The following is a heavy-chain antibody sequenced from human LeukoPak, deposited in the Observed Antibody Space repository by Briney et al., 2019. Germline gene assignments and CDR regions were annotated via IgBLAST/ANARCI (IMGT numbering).Heavy chain of an antibody. Sequence: GGSLRLSCAASGFTFSSYAMGWVRQAPGKGLEWVSAISGSGGSTYYADSVKGRFTISRDNSKNTLYLQMNSLRAEDTAVYYCAKGYSSSWYYYYYMDVWGKGTTVTVSS. V-gene: IGHV3-23*01. J-gene: IGHJ6*03. D-gene: IGHD6-13*01. CDR1: GFTFSSYA. CDR2: ISGSGGST. CDR3: AKGYSSSWYYYYYMDV.